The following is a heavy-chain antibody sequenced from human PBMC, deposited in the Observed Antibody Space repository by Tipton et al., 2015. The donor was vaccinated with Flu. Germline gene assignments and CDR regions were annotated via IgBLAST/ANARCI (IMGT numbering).Heavy chain of an antibody. CDR2: VSGSGDNT. Sequence: LSLTCTVSGGSISRGSYYYNWIRQPAGKGLEWVSVVSGSGDNTEYADSVRGRFTISRDNSKDTVYLQMSRLRVDDTAVYFCAPTPGAVADNPGYYYGMEVRGQGTTVTVSS. V-gene: IGHV3-23*01. J-gene: IGHJ6*02. CDR3: APTPGAVADNPGYYYGMEV. CDR1: GGSISRGSYY. D-gene: IGHD6-19*01.